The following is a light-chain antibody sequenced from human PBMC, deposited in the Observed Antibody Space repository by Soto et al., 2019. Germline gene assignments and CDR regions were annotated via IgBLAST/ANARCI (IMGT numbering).Light chain of an antibody. CDR2: DAS. CDR3: QQRSNWPPVT. J-gene: IGKJ4*01. Sequence: EIVLTQSPATLSLSPGERATLSCRASQSVSSYVAWYQQKPGQAPRLLIYDASNRATGIPARFSGSGSGTDFTLTISSLEPEDFAIYYCQQRSNWPPVTFGGGTKVEIQ. CDR1: QSVSSY. V-gene: IGKV3-11*01.